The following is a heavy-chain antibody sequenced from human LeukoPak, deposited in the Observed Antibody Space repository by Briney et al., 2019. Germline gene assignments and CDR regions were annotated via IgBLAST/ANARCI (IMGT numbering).Heavy chain of an antibody. J-gene: IGHJ4*02. CDR2: IYSGGST. CDR3: AGYMVRGVFDY. CDR1: GFTFSSSG. D-gene: IGHD3-10*01. Sequence: GGSLRLSCAASGFTFSSSGMTWVRQAPGKGLERVSVIYSGGSTYYADSVKGRFTISRDNSKNTLYLQMNSLRAEDTAVYYCAGYMVRGVFDYWGQGTLVTVSS. V-gene: IGHV3-53*01.